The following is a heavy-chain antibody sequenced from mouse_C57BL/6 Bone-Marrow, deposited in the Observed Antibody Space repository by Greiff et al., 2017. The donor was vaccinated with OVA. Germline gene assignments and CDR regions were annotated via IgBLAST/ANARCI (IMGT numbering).Heavy chain of an antibody. J-gene: IGHJ1*03. CDR3: ARSSVVTTSGYFDV. CDR2: IFPGSGST. V-gene: IGHV1-75*01. CDR1: GYTFTDYY. D-gene: IGHD2-2*01. Sequence: QVQLQQSGPELVKPGASVKISCKASGYTFTDYYINWVKQRPGQGLEWIGWIFPGSGSTYYNEKFKGKATLTVDKSSSTAYMLLSSLTSEDSAVYFCARSSVVTTSGYFDVWGTGTTVTVSS.